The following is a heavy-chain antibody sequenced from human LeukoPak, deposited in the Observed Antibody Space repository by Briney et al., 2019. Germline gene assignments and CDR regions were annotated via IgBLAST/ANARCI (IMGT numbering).Heavy chain of an antibody. CDR3: AREYRPLAYFDY. CDR2: IYHSGST. V-gene: IGHV4-30-2*01. D-gene: IGHD1-14*01. CDR1: GGSISSGGYS. Sequence: SETLSLTCDVSGGSISSGGYSWSWIRQPPGKGLEWIGYIYHSGSTYYNPSLKSRVTISVDRSKNQFSLKLSSVTAADTAVYYCAREYRPLAYFDYWGQGTLVTVSS. J-gene: IGHJ4*02.